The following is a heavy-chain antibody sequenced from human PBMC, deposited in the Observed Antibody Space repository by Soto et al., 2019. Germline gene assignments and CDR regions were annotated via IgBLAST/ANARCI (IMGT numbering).Heavy chain of an antibody. Sequence: GSLRLSCAASGFTFSSYSMNWVCQAPGKGLEWVSSISSSSSYIYYADSVKGRFTISRDNAKNSLYLQMNSLRAEDTAVYYCARDLEYYYDSSGYYNPGAFDIWGQGTMVTVSS. J-gene: IGHJ3*02. CDR2: ISSSSSYI. D-gene: IGHD3-22*01. CDR1: GFTFSSYS. CDR3: ARDLEYYYDSSGYYNPGAFDI. V-gene: IGHV3-21*01.